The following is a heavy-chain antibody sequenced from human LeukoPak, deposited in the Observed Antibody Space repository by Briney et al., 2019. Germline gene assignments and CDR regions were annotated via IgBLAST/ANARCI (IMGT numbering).Heavy chain of an antibody. Sequence: SQTLSLTCIVSGDSISSGRYYWTWLRQPAGKALEWIGRIHTSGNTNYSPSLKSRVTISRDTSKNQFSLRLTSVAAADTAVYYCVRDWNGDYFDHWGQGTLVSVSS. CDR3: VRDWNGDYFDH. D-gene: IGHD1-1*01. J-gene: IGHJ4*02. CDR1: GDSISSGRYY. V-gene: IGHV4-61*02. CDR2: IHTSGNT.